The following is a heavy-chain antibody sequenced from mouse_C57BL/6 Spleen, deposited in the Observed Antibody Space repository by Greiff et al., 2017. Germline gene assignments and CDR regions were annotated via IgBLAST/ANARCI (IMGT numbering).Heavy chain of an antibody. CDR2: IDPSDSET. D-gene: IGHD2-12*01. CDR1: GYTFTSYS. V-gene: IGHV1-52*01. CDR3: ASQDYYSLDY. J-gene: IGHJ2*01. Sequence: VQLQQPGAELLRPGSSVKLSCKASGYTFTSYSMHWVKQRPIQGLEWIGNIDPSDSETHYNQKFKDKATLTVYKSSSTAYMQLSSLTSEDSAVYYCASQDYYSLDYWGQGTTLTVSS.